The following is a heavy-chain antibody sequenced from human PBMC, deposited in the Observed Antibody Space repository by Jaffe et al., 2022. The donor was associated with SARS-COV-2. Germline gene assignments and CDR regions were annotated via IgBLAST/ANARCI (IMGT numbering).Heavy chain of an antibody. V-gene: IGHV3-33*01. CDR2: IWYDGSNK. CDR3: ARENGVEAAADNWYYGMDV. Sequence: QVQLVESGGGVVQPGRSLRLSCAASGFTFSSYGMHWVRQAPGKGLEWVAVIWYDGSNKYYADSVKGRFTISRDNSKNTLYLQMNSLRAEDTAVYYCARENGVEAAADNWYYGMDVWGQGTTVTVSS. D-gene: IGHD6-13*01. CDR1: GFTFSSYG. J-gene: IGHJ6*02.